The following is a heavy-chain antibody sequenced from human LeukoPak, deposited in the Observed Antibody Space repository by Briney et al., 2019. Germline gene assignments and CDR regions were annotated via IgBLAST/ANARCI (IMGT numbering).Heavy chain of an antibody. CDR2: IIPIFGTA. J-gene: IGHJ4*02. CDR3: ARGKLFRDGYNYSDY. Sequence: GASVKVSCKASGGTFSSYAISWVRQAPGQGLEWMGGIIPIFGTANYAQKFQGRVTITADESTSTAYMELSSLRSEDTAVYYCARGKLFRDGYNYSDYWGQGTLVTVSS. D-gene: IGHD5-24*01. V-gene: IGHV1-69*13. CDR1: GGTFSSYA.